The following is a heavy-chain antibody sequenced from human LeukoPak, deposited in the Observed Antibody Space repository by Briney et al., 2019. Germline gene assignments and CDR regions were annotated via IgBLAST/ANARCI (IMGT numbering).Heavy chain of an antibody. V-gene: IGHV3-30*03. CDR2: ISYDGSNK. D-gene: IGHD2-2*01. CDR1: GFTFSSYG. Sequence: PGRSLRLSCAASGFTFSSYGMHWVRQAPGKGLEWVAVISYDGSNKYYADSVKGRFTISRDNSKNTLYLQMNSLRAEDTAVYYCARSFPGDSPVVPAANDAFDIWGQGTMVTVSS. J-gene: IGHJ3*02. CDR3: ARSFPGDSPVVPAANDAFDI.